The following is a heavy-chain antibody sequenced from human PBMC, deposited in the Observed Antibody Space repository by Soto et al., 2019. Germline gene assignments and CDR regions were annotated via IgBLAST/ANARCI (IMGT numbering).Heavy chain of an antibody. V-gene: IGHV4-39*01. J-gene: IGHJ4*02. Sequence: QLQLQESGPGLVKPSETLSLTCTISGASITSSGYYWGWIRQSPGRGLEWIGSIDYSVNTYYNPSLTNRITVSVDTSKNPISLRLRSVTAADTTVYYCVRGGLLWHQSSYYFDFWGQGVLVTVSS. CDR1: GASITSSGYY. CDR2: IDYSVNT. CDR3: VRGGLLWHQSSYYFDF. D-gene: IGHD2-21*01.